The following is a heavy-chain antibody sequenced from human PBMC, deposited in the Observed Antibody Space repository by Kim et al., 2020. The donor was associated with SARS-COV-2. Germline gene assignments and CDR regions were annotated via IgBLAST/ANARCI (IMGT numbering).Heavy chain of an antibody. Sequence: SETLSLTCTVSGGSISSGGYYWSWIRQHPGKGLEWFGYIYYSGSTYYNPSLKSRVTISVDTSKNQFSLKLSSVTAADTAVYYCARARITMIVVVGAFDIWGQGPMVTVSS. CDR1: GGSISSGGYY. J-gene: IGHJ3*02. V-gene: IGHV4-31*03. CDR3: ARARITMIVVVGAFDI. CDR2: IYYSGST. D-gene: IGHD3-22*01.